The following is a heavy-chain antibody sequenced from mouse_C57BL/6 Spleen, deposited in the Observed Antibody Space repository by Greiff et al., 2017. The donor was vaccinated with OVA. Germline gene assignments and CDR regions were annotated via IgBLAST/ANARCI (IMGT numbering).Heavy chain of an antibody. D-gene: IGHD2-5*01. CDR2: IDPNSGGT. V-gene: IGHV1-72*01. Sequence: QVQLQQPGAELVKPGASVKLSCKASGYTFTSYWMHWVKQRPGRGLEWIGGIDPNSGGTKYNEKFKNKATLTVDKPSSTAYMQLSSLTSDDSAVYYCARRLYYSNWYFYVWGTGTTVTVSS. J-gene: IGHJ1*03. CDR3: ARRLYYSNWYFYV. CDR1: GYTFTSYW.